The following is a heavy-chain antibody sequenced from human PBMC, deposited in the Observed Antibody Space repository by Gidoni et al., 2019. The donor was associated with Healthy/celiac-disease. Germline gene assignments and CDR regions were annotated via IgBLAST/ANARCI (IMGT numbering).Heavy chain of an antibody. CDR3: ARLDYGDYDGVY. D-gene: IGHD4-17*01. Sequence: QLQLQESGPGLAQPSETLSLTCTVSGGSISSSSYYWGWLRQPPGKGLEWIGSIYYSGSTYYNPSLKSRVTISVDTSKNQFSLKLSSVTAADTAVYYCARLDYGDYDGVYWGQGTLVTVSS. CDR1: GGSISSSSYY. V-gene: IGHV4-39*01. CDR2: IYYSGST. J-gene: IGHJ4*02.